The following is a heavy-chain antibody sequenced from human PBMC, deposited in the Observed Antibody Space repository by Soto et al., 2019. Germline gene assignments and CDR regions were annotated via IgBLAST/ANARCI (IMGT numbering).Heavy chain of an antibody. V-gene: IGHV3-64*01. J-gene: IGHJ6*03. CDR2: ISSNGDST. D-gene: IGHD6-6*01. Sequence: GGSLRLSCAASGFTFNTYAMNWVRQAPGKGLEYVSSISSNGDSTYYANSVQGRFTISRDNSKNTVYLQMGSLRPEDMAVYYCARRARPDFYYMDVWGKGTTVTVSS. CDR3: ARRARPDFYYMDV. CDR1: GFTFNTYA.